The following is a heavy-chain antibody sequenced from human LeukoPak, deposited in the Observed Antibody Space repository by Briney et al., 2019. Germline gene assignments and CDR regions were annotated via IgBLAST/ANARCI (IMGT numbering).Heavy chain of an antibody. V-gene: IGHV1-18*04. CDR2: ISAYNGNT. Sequence: GASVKVSCKASGFTFTSYGISWVRQAPGQGLEGMGWISAYNGNTNYAQKLQGRVTMTTDTSTSTAYMELRSLRSDDTAVYYCARTLAYGSGSYSGYYWGQGTLVTVSS. J-gene: IGHJ4*02. CDR1: GFTFTSYG. D-gene: IGHD3-10*01. CDR3: ARTLAYGSGSYSGYY.